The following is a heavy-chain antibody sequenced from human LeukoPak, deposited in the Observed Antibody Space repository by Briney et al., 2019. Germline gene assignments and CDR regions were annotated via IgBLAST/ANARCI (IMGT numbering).Heavy chain of an antibody. CDR3: ASHSDYCSSTSCPFDY. V-gene: IGHV4-31*03. CDR2: IYYSGST. CDR1: GGSISSGGYY. Sequence: PSQTLSLTCTVSGGSISSGGYYWSWIRQHPGKGLEWIGYIYYSGSTYYNPSLKSRVTISVDTSKNRFSLKLSSVTAADTAVYYCASHSDYCSSTSCPFDYWGQGTLVTVSS. D-gene: IGHD2-2*01. J-gene: IGHJ4*02.